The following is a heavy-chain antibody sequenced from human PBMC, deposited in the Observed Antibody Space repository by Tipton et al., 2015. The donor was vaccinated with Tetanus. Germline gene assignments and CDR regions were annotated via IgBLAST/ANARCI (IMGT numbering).Heavy chain of an antibody. CDR3: AGEVPAAGHFDS. Sequence: TLSLTCTVSGGSISGSYWNWIRQPPGKGLEWIGYVYYNGNTHYNPALKSRVTISVDTSKNQFSLKLSSVTAADTAIYYCAGEVPAAGHFDSWGQGTLVTVSS. CDR1: GGSISGSY. V-gene: IGHV4-59*01. J-gene: IGHJ4*02. CDR2: VYYNGNT. D-gene: IGHD2-2*01.